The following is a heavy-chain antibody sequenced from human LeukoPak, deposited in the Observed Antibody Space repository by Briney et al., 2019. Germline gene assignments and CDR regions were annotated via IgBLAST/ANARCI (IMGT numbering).Heavy chain of an antibody. CDR3: AVSGTRGRIDY. J-gene: IGHJ4*02. CDR2: IDTWGTTI. V-gene: IGHV3-48*01. D-gene: IGHD1-1*01. Sequence: GGSLRLSCAASGFTFSDYTMNWVRQAPGKGLEWLSYIDTWGTTIYYADSVKGRFTMSRDNAKNSLYLQMNSLRAEDTAVYFCAVSGTRGRIDYWGQGTLVTVSS. CDR1: GFTFSDYT.